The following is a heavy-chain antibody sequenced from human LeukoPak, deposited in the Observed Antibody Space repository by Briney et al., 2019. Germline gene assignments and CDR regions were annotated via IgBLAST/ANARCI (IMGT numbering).Heavy chain of an antibody. CDR3: ARSRITMVRGRWFDP. Sequence: SETLSLTCTVSGGSISSYYWGWIRQPPGKGLEWVGCIYYTGSTYYNPSLKSRVTISADTSKNQFSLKLSSVTAADTAVYYCARSRITMVRGRWFDPWGQGTLVTVSS. V-gene: IGHV4-39*07. D-gene: IGHD3-10*01. CDR2: IYYTGST. CDR1: GGSISSYY. J-gene: IGHJ5*02.